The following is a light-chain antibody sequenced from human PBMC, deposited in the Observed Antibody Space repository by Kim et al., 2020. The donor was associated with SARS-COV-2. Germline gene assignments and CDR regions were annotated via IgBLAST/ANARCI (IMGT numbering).Light chain of an antibody. J-gene: IGLJ3*02. Sequence: SYELTQPASVSVSPGQTARITCSGDASPKKYVYWYQQKAGQAPLLVIYKDTERPSGIFERFSGSRSGTTVTLTISGVQAEDEADYYCQSADSRGSWVFGG. CDR3: QSADSRGSWV. CDR1: ASPKKY. CDR2: KDT. V-gene: IGLV3-25*03.